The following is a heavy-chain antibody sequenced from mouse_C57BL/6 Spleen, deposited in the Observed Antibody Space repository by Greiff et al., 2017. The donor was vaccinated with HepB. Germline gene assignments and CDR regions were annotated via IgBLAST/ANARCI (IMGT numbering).Heavy chain of an antibody. CDR3: AREGLGENYAMDY. J-gene: IGHJ4*01. D-gene: IGHD4-1*01. CDR1: GYTFTDYN. V-gene: IGHV1-22*01. Sequence: EVQLQQSGPELVKPGASVKMSCKASGYTFTDYNMHWVKQSHGKSLEWIGYINPNNGGTSYNQKFKGKATLTVNKSSSTAYMELRSLTSEDSAVYYCAREGLGENYAMDYWGQGTSVTVSS. CDR2: INPNNGGT.